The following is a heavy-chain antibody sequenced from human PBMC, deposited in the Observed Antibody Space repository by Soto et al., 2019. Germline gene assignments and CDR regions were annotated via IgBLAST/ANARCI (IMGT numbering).Heavy chain of an antibody. Sequence: ASVKVSCKASGYTFTSYGISWVRQAPGQGLEWMGWISAYNGNTNYAQKLQGRVTMTTDTSTSTAYMELRSLRSDETAAYYCARDRDRVVGATSVYYYGIGVWGRGTTVTVSS. CDR1: GYTFTSYG. CDR2: ISAYNGNT. V-gene: IGHV1-18*01. J-gene: IGHJ6*02. D-gene: IGHD1-26*01. CDR3: ARDRDRVVGATSVYYYGIGV.